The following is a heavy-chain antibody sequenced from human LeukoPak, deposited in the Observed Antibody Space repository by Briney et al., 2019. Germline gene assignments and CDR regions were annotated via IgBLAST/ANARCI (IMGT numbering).Heavy chain of an antibody. D-gene: IGHD3-16*01. Sequence: GASVKVSCKVSGYTLTELSMHWVRRAPGKGLGWMGGFDPEDGETIYAQKFQGRVTMIEDTSTDTAYMELSSLRSEDTAVYYCATGFVDYAPAWGQGTLVTVSS. J-gene: IGHJ5*02. CDR3: ATGFVDYAPA. CDR1: GYTLTELS. CDR2: FDPEDGET. V-gene: IGHV1-24*01.